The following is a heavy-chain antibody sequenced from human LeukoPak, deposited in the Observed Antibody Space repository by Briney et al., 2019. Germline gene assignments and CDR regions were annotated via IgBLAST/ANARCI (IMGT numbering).Heavy chain of an antibody. CDR3: ATHYGSGSYHSFDY. CDR1: GYTLTELS. J-gene: IGHJ4*02. V-gene: IGHV1-24*01. D-gene: IGHD3-10*01. Sequence: ASVKVSCKVSGYTLTELSMHWVRQAPGKGLEWMGGFDPEDGETIYAQKFQGRVTMAEDTSTDTAYMELSSLRSEDTAVYYCATHYGSGSYHSFDYWGQGTLVTVSS. CDR2: FDPEDGET.